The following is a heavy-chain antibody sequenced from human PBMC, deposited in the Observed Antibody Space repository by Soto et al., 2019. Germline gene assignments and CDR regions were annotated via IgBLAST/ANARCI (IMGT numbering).Heavy chain of an antibody. V-gene: IGHV3-23*01. J-gene: IGHJ4*02. CDR1: GLTFSSYA. CDR3: AKEYDFWSGSHYYFDY. D-gene: IGHD3-3*01. Sequence: EVQLLESGGGLVQPGGSLRLSCAASGLTFSSYAMSWVRQAPGKGLEWVSAISGSGGSTYYADSVKGRFTISRDNSKNTLYLQMNSLRAEDTAVYYCAKEYDFWSGSHYYFDYWGQGTLVTVSS. CDR2: ISGSGGST.